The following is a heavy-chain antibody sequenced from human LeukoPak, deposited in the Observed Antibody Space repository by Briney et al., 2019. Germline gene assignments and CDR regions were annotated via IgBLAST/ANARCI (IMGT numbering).Heavy chain of an antibody. J-gene: IGHJ4*02. CDR1: GFTFSSYA. Sequence: GGSLRLSCAASGFTFSSYAMTWVRQAPGRGLEWLSTISGSGTTTYYVDSVKGRFTVSRDNSKNTLYLQMSSLRARDTAVYYCAKAGHYGSGSYYSDYWGRGTLVTVSP. CDR2: ISGSGTTT. D-gene: IGHD3-10*01. V-gene: IGHV3-23*01. CDR3: AKAGHYGSGSYYSDY.